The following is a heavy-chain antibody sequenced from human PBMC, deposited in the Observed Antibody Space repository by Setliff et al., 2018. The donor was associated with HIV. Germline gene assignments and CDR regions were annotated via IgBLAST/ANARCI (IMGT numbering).Heavy chain of an antibody. J-gene: IGHJ4*02. D-gene: IGHD5-18*01. Sequence: PSETLSLTCTVSGGSIINHFWSWIRLPPGKGLEWIGYIYYSGSADYNRPLKSRVTISVDTSKSQISLKLNSVTAADTAVYYCARSPGVDTNMAFDYWGQGILVTVSS. CDR2: IYYSGSA. CDR3: ARSPGVDTNMAFDY. CDR1: GGSIINHF. V-gene: IGHV4-59*11.